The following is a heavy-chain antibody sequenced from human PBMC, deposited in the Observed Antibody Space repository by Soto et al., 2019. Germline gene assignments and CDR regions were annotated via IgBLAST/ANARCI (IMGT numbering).Heavy chain of an antibody. CDR2: ITGSGDGT. V-gene: IGHV3-23*01. D-gene: IGHD4-17*01. J-gene: IGHJ4*02. CDR3: ARGSYGDYDY. Sequence: EVQLLESGGGLVQPGGSLRLSCTASGFTFKNYALSWVRQAPGKGLEWVSAITGSGDGTYYADSVKGRFTFSRDNSKNMLFLQMDSLRVEDRAVYYCARGSYGDYDYWGQGTLVTVSS. CDR1: GFTFKNYA.